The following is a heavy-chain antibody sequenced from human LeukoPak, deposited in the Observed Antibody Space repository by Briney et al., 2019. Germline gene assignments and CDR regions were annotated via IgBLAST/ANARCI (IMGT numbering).Heavy chain of an antibody. CDR2: ISYDGSNK. D-gene: IGHD3-10*01. J-gene: IGHJ1*01. Sequence: GGSLRLSCAASGFTFSNYGMHWVRQAPGKGLEWVAVISYDGSNKYYADSVKGRFTISRDNSKNTLYLQMNSLRAEDTAVYYCAKDYGSGSYPRYFQQWGQGTLVTVSS. CDR3: AKDYGSGSYPRYFQQ. V-gene: IGHV3-30*18. CDR1: GFTFSNYG.